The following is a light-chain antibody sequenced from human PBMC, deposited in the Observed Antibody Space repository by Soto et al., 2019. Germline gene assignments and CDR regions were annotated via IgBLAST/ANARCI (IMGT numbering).Light chain of an antibody. J-gene: IGKJ4*01. V-gene: IGKV1-27*01. Sequence: DIKMTQSPSSLSASVGDRVTITCRASQGISNYLAWYQQKPGKVPKLLIYAASTLQSGVPSRFSGSGSGTGFTLTISSLQPEDVATYYCQKYNSAPPDFGGGTKVEIK. CDR1: QGISNY. CDR2: AAS. CDR3: QKYNSAPPD.